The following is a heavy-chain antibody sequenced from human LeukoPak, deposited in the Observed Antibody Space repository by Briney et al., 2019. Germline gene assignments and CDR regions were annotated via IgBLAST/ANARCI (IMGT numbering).Heavy chain of an antibody. CDR3: ARPTWGYSYGPPRYMDV. D-gene: IGHD5-18*01. CDR2: ISSSGSTI. V-gene: IGHV3-11*01. J-gene: IGHJ6*03. CDR1: GLTFSDYY. Sequence: GGSLRLSCAASGLTFSDYYMSWIRQAPGKGLEWVSYISSSGSTIYYADSVKGRFPISRDNAKNSLYLQMNSLRAEDTAVYYCARPTWGYSYGPPRYMDVWGKGTTVTVSS.